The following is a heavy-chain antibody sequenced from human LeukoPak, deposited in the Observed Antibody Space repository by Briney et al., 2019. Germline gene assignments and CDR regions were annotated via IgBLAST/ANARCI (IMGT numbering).Heavy chain of an antibody. CDR3: TTVPLTDSSNH. J-gene: IGHJ5*02. CDR1: EFTFSNAW. D-gene: IGHD3-22*01. Sequence: GGSLRLSCAASEFTFSNAWMSWVRQAAGKGLEWLGRIKSKTDGGTTDYTATVKGRFTISRDDSKNTLYLQMNSLKTEDTAVYYCTTVPLTDSSNHWGQGTLVTVSS. CDR2: IKSKTDGGTT. V-gene: IGHV3-15*01.